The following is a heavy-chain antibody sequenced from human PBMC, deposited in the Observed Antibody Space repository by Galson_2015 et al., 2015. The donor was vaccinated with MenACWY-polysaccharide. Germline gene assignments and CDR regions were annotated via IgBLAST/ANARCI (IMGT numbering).Heavy chain of an antibody. CDR2: IYSGGST. Sequence: SLRLSCAASGFTVSSNYMTWVRQAPGKGLEWVSVIYSGGSTYYADSVKGRFTISRDNSKNTLYLQMNSLRAEDTAVYYCARDSLAVAGRDYWGQGTPVTVSS. V-gene: IGHV3-66*01. CDR3: ARDSLAVAGRDY. D-gene: IGHD6-13*01. J-gene: IGHJ4*02. CDR1: GFTVSSNY.